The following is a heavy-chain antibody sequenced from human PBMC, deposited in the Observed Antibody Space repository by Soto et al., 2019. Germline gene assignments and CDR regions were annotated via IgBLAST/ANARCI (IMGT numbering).Heavy chain of an antibody. D-gene: IGHD3-10*01. CDR3: AREGLWLGDYEGY. CDR1: GGSISSFY. CDR2: TFYSGFT. V-gene: IGHV4-59*01. J-gene: IGHJ4*02. Sequence: QVQLQESGPGLVKPSETLSLTCTVSGGSISSFYWSWIRQPPGKGLEWIGYTFYSGFTKYNPSLKSRVTISLDTSKNQIYMNLSSVTAADTALYYCAREGLWLGDYEGYWGQGAPVTVSS.